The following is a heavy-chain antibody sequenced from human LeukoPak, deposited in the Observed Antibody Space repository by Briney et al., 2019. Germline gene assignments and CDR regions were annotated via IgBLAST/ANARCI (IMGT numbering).Heavy chain of an antibody. Sequence: GGSLRLSCAASGFTFDDYGMSWVRQVPGKGLEGVSGINWNGGSTGYADSVKGRFAISRDNAKNSLYLQMNSLSAEDTALYYCARLDFWSGYYTGYYYYMDVWGKGTTVTVSS. V-gene: IGHV3-20*04. CDR2: INWNGGST. D-gene: IGHD3-3*01. CDR3: ARLDFWSGYYTGYYYYMDV. CDR1: GFTFDDYG. J-gene: IGHJ6*03.